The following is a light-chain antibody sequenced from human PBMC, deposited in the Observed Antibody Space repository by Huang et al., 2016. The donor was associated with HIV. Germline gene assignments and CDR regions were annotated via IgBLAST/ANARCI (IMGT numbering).Light chain of an antibody. CDR2: DAS. CDR1: QSVGRN. CDR3: QQRDS. Sequence: EIVLTQSPGTLSLSPGERATLSCRASQSVGRNVGWYQQKAGQTPRLVIYDASTRATGIPARFSGSGSETDFTLTISSLEPEDVAVYYCQQRDSFGQGTRLDIK. J-gene: IGKJ5*01. V-gene: IGKV3-11*01.